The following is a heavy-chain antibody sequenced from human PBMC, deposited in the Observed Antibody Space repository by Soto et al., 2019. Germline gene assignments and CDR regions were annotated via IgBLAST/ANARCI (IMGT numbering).Heavy chain of an antibody. D-gene: IGHD3-10*01. CDR3: ASGSGSYYNYYYYYMDV. V-gene: IGHV1-18*01. CDR2: ISAYNGNT. CDR1: GYTFTSYG. J-gene: IGHJ6*03. Sequence: QVQLVQSGAEVKKPGASVKVSCKASGYTFTSYGISWVRQAPGQGLEWMGWISAYNGNTNYAQKLQGRVTMTTDTSTRTAYMELRSLRSDDTAVYYCASGSGSYYNYYYYYMDVWGKGTTVTVSS.